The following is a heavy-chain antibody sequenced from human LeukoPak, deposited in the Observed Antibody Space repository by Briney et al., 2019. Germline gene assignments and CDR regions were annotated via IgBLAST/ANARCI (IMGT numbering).Heavy chain of an antibody. CDR2: ISAYNGNT. V-gene: IGHV1-18*01. D-gene: IGHD1-26*01. CDR1: GYTFTSYD. J-gene: IGHJ2*01. CDR3: ARDGRGWYFDL. Sequence: ASVKVSCKASGYTFTSYDINWVRQATGQGLEWMGWISAYNGNTNYAQKLQGRVTMTTDTSTSTAYMELRSLRSDDTAVYYCARDGRGWYFDLWGRGTLVTVSS.